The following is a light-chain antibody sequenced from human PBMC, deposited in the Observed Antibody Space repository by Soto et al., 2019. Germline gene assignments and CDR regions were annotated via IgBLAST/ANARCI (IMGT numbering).Light chain of an antibody. CDR1: QSVSRY. CDR3: QQRSNWPPVT. V-gene: IGKV3-11*01. J-gene: IGKJ4*01. Sequence: EIVLTQSPATLSLSPGERATLSCRASQSVSRYLAWYQQKPGQAPRLLIYDASNRATGIPARFSGSGSGTDFTLTISSLEPADFAIYYCQQRSNWPPVTFGGGTKVEIK. CDR2: DAS.